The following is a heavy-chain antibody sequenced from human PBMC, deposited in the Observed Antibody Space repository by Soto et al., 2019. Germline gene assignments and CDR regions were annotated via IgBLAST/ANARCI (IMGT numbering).Heavy chain of an antibody. V-gene: IGHV4-59*08. CDR3: ARQQSTIAARPIDY. CDR2: IYYSGST. Sequence: PSETLSLTCTFSGASISSYYWSWIRQPPGKGLEWIGYIYYSGSTNYNPSLKSRVTISVDTSKNQFSLKLTSVTAADTAVYYCARQQSTIAARPIDYWGQGTLVTVSS. D-gene: IGHD6-6*01. J-gene: IGHJ4*02. CDR1: GASISSYY.